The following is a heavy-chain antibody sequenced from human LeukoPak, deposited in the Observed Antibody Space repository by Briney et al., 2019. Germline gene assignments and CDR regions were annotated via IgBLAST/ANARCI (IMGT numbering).Heavy chain of an antibody. CDR1: GFTFNTYA. CDR3: AELGITMIGGV. CDR2: ITASSTAI. Sequence: GGSLRLSCAASGFTFNTYAMNWVRQAPGKGLEWVSSITASSTAIYSADSVKGRFTISRDNAKNSLYLQMNSLRAEDTAVYYCAELGITMIGGVWGKGTTVTISS. V-gene: IGHV3-21*01. J-gene: IGHJ6*04. D-gene: IGHD3-10*02.